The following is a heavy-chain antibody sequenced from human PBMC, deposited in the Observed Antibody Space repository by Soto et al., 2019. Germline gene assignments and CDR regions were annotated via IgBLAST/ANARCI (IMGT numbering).Heavy chain of an antibody. CDR1: GGSISSGGYS. CDR2: IYHSGST. D-gene: IGHD6-6*01. Sequence: QLQLQESGSGLVKPSQTLSLTCAVSGGSISSGGYSWSWIRQPPGKGLEWIGYIYHSGSTYYNPSLKXRXTXSXHRSKNQFSPKLSSVTAADTAVYYCAGGIAARPLGYWGQGTLVTVSS. J-gene: IGHJ4*02. CDR3: AGGIAARPLGY. V-gene: IGHV4-30-2*01.